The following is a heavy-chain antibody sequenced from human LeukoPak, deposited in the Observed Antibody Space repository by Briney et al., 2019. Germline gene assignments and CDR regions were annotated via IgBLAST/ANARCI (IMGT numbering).Heavy chain of an antibody. CDR1: GGSINTNSYY. CDR3: ARLGRGDYADYFDS. CDR2: VYYTGST. D-gene: IGHD4/OR15-4a*01. V-gene: IGHV4-39*01. J-gene: IGHJ4*02. Sequence: SETLSLTCSVSGGSINTNSYYWAWLRQPPGKGLECIGNVYYTGSTYYSPSLKSRLTISLDTSKNQFSLRLNSVTTADTAVYYCARLGRGDYADYFDSWGQGTLVTVSS.